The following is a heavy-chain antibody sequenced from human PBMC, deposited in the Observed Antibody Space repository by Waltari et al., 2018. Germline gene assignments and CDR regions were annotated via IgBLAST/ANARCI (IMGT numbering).Heavy chain of an antibody. CDR2: IRSKANSYAT. CDR1: GFTFSGSA. V-gene: IGHV3-73*02. Sequence: EVQLVESGGGLVQPGGSLKLSCAASGFTFSGSALHCVRQASGKGLEWVGRIRSKANSYATAYAASVKGRFTISRDDSKNTAYLQMNSLKTEDTAVYYCTVEVPAVSYYMDVWGKGTTVTISS. CDR3: TVEVPAVSYYMDV. D-gene: IGHD2-2*01. J-gene: IGHJ6*03.